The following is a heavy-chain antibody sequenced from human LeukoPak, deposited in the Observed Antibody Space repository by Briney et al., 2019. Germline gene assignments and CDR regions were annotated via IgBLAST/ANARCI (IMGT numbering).Heavy chain of an antibody. D-gene: IGHD6-19*01. CDR3: ARGQSEYYYYMDV. V-gene: IGHV4-59*08. CDR1: GGSISSYY. Sequence: SETLSLTCTVSGGSISSYYWSWIRQPPGKGLEWIGYIYYSGSTNYNPSLKSRVTISVDTSKNQFSLKLSSVTAADTAVYYCARGQSEYYYYMDVWGKGTTVTVSS. J-gene: IGHJ6*03. CDR2: IYYSGST.